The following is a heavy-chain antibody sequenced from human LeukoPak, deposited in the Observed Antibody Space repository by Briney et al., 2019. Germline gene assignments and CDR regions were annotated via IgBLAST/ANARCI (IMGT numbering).Heavy chain of an antibody. CDR3: ARGGNTMVREVIIPFEY. D-gene: IGHD3-10*01. CDR2: IHPSGDNT. Sequence: ASVKVSCKASGYTFSGYYMHWVRQAPGQGLEWMGVIHPSGDNTSYAQRFQGRLTMTRDTSTSTVYMELSSLRSEDTAVYYCARGGNTMVREVIIPFEYWGQGTLVIVSS. V-gene: IGHV1-46*01. CDR1: GYTFSGYY. J-gene: IGHJ4*02.